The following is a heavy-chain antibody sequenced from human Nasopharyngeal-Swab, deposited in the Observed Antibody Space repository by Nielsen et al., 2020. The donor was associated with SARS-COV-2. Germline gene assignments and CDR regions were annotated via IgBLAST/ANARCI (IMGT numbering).Heavy chain of an antibody. Sequence: GSLRLSCAVYGGSFSGFYWSWIRQPPGKGLEWIGEITHSGSTNYNPSLKSRVTISVDTSKNQFSLKLSSVTAADTAMYYCARVEDDAYYFDYWGQGNLVTVSS. D-gene: IGHD1-1*01. V-gene: IGHV4-34*01. CDR2: ITHSGST. J-gene: IGHJ4*02. CDR1: GGSFSGFY. CDR3: ARVEDDAYYFDY.